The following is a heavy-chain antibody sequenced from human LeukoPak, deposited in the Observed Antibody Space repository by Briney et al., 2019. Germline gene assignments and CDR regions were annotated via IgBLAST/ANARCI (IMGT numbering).Heavy chain of an antibody. Sequence: PSETLSLTCTVSGGSISSSSCYWGWIRQPPGKGLEWVSAITGNGGSTYYADSVKGRFTISRDNSKNTLYLQMNSLRVEDTAVYSCAKALAASGSQWFDSWGQGTLVTVSS. J-gene: IGHJ5*01. V-gene: IGHV3-23*01. CDR3: AKALAASGSQWFDS. CDR2: ITGNGGST. CDR1: GGSISSSSCY. D-gene: IGHD3-10*01.